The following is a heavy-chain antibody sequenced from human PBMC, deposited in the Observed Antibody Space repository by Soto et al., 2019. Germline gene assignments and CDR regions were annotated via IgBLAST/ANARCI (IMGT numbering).Heavy chain of an antibody. V-gene: IGHV3-33*01. J-gene: IGHJ4*02. CDR3: ARADCSGGSCYSFFDY. CDR1: GFTFSSYG. Sequence: GGSLRLSCAAFGFTFSSYGMHWVRQAPGKGLEWVAVIWYDGSNKYYADSVKGRFTISRDNSKNTLYLQMNSLRAEDTAVYYCARADCSGGSCYSFFDYWGQGTLVTVSS. CDR2: IWYDGSNK. D-gene: IGHD2-15*01.